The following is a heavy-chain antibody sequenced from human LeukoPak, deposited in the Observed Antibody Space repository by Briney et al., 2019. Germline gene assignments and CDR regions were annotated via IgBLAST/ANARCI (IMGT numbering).Heavy chain of an antibody. J-gene: IGHJ1*01. CDR1: GFTVSSNY. D-gene: IGHD1-26*01. CDR3: ARLGGATRH. CDR2: IYSGGST. V-gene: IGHV3-66*02. Sequence: GGSLRLSCAASGFTVSSNYMSWVRQAPGKGLEWVSVIYSGGSTYYADSVNDRFTLSRDNSKNTLYVQMNSLGAGDTAVYYRARLGGATRHWGQGTLVTVSS.